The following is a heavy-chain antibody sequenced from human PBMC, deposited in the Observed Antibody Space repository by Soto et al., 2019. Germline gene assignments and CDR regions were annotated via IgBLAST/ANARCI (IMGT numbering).Heavy chain of an antibody. Sequence: QVQLVQSGAEVKKPGASVRVSCKVSGYTFGSYGVSWVRQAPGQGLEWMGWISVNNGNTNYAQNLQGRVTMTTDTSTSTAYMDLRSLRSDDTAVYYCATVQVITFGVVSVFHYWGQGTLVTVSS. V-gene: IGHV1-18*01. CDR1: GYTFGSYG. CDR2: ISVNNGNT. D-gene: IGHD3-16*02. J-gene: IGHJ4*02. CDR3: ATVQVITFGVVSVFHY.